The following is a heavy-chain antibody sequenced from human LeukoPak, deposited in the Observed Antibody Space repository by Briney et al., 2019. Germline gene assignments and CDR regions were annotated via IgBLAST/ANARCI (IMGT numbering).Heavy chain of an antibody. CDR2: ISGSGGST. CDR1: GFTFSSYS. J-gene: IGHJ4*02. V-gene: IGHV3-23*01. CDR3: AKDGTTLWFGDLFGY. D-gene: IGHD3-10*01. Sequence: GGSLRLSCAASGFTFSSYSMNWVRQAPGKGLEWVSAISGSGGSTYYADSVKGRFTISRDNSKNTLYLQMNSLRAEDTAVYYCAKDGTTLWFGDLFGYWGQGTLVTVSS.